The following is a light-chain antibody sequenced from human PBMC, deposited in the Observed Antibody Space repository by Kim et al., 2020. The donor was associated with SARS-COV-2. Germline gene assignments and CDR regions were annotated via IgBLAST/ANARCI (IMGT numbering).Light chain of an antibody. J-gene: IGKJ4*01. CDR2: GAS. CDR1: RSVGSN. V-gene: IGKV3-15*01. Sequence: SVAPGDRVTLACRASRSVGSNLAWYQLKPGQAPRLLMYGASITATGVPARFSGRGSGTDFTLTINSLQSEDCAIYFCQHYDSWPTFGGGTKVDIK. CDR3: QHYDSWPT.